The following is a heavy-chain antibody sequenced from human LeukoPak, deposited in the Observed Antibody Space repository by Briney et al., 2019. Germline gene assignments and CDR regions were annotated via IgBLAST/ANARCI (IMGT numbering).Heavy chain of an antibody. J-gene: IGHJ4*02. CDR2: IRYDDASQK. CDR3: AKDRNTWSYSSFDY. CDR1: GFTFSRSG. V-gene: IGHV3-30*02. Sequence: GGSLRLSCAASGFTFSRSGMHWVRQAPGKGLEWVALIRYDDASQKDYADAVKGRFIISRDNAKNTLCLQMNSLTAEDTAVYYCAKDRNTWSYSSFDYWGQGTLVTASS. D-gene: IGHD1-26*01.